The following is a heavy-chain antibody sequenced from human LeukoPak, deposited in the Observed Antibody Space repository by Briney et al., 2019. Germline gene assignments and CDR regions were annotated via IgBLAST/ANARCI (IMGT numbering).Heavy chain of an antibody. Sequence: SQTLSLTCTGSGGSISSGSYYWTYIRQPAGKGLEWIGRIYTSGSTNYNPSLKSRLTISLDTSKNQFSLKLPSVTAADTAVYYCARDRAGDKAFDIWGQGTMVTVSS. D-gene: IGHD2-15*01. CDR3: ARDRAGDKAFDI. V-gene: IGHV4-61*02. CDR2: IYTSGST. CDR1: GGSISSGSYY. J-gene: IGHJ3*02.